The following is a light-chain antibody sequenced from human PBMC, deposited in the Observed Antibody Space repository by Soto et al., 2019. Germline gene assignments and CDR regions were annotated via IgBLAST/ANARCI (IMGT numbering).Light chain of an antibody. J-gene: IGKJ2*01. CDR1: QNINTW. V-gene: IGKV1-5*03. CDR2: KAS. Sequence: DIQMTQSPSTLSASVGDRVTITCRASQNINTWLAWYQQKPGKAPKLLIYKASSLESGVPSRFSGSGSGTEFTLTSSSLQPDEFATYYCQQYNSYSMYTFGQGTKLEIK. CDR3: QQYNSYSMYT.